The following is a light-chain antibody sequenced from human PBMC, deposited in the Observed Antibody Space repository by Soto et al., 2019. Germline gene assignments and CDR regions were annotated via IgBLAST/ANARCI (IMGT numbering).Light chain of an antibody. Sequence: QSALTQPASVSGSPGQSITISCTGTSSDVGGYNYVSWYQQHPGKAPKLMIYEVSNRPSGVSNRFSGSKSGNTASLTISGLQAEDEADYYFSSYTRSSTDVFGTGTKLTVL. J-gene: IGLJ1*01. CDR2: EVS. CDR3: SSYTRSSTDV. CDR1: SSDVGGYNY. V-gene: IGLV2-14*01.